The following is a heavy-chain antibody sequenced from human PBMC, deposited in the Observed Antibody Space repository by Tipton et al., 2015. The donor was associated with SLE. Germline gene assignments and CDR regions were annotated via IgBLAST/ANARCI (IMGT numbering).Heavy chain of an antibody. CDR2: IYYSGST. CDR1: GGSVSSGSYY. Sequence: LRLSCTVSGGSVSSGSYYWSWIRQPPGKGLEWIGYIYYSGSTNYNPSLKSRVTISIDTSKNQFSLKLSSVTAADTAVYYCATGRREMATIRGDWFDPWGQGTLVTVSS. CDR3: ATGRREMATIRGDWFDP. V-gene: IGHV4-61*01. D-gene: IGHD5-24*01. J-gene: IGHJ5*02.